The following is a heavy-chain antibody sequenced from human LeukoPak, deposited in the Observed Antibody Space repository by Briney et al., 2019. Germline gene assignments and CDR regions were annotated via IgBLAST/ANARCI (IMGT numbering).Heavy chain of an antibody. Sequence: GGSLRLSCAASGFTFSSYSMSWVRQAPGKGLEWVSSISTSSSYIYYADSVKGRFTISRDNAKNSLYLQMNSLRAADTAVYYCASGHGGNPGLGYWGQGTLVTVSS. J-gene: IGHJ4*02. CDR3: ASGHGGNPGLGY. V-gene: IGHV3-21*01. CDR1: GFTFSSYS. D-gene: IGHD4-23*01. CDR2: ISTSSSYI.